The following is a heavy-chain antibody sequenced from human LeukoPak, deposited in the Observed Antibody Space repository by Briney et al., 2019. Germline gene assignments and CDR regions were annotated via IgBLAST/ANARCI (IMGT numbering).Heavy chain of an antibody. D-gene: IGHD3-9*01. J-gene: IGHJ4*02. CDR1: GYSISSGYY. V-gene: IGHV4-38-2*02. CDR2: IYHSGST. Sequence: PSETLSLTCTVSGYSISSGYYWGWIRQPPGKGLEWIGSIYHSGSTYYNPSLKSRVTISVDTSKNQFSLKLSSVTAADTAVYYCASFLTGYYYHFDYWGQGTLVTVSS. CDR3: ASFLTGYYYHFDY.